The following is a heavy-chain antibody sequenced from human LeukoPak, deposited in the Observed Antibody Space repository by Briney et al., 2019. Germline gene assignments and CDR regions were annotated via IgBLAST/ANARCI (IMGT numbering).Heavy chain of an antibody. Sequence: GGSLRLSCTASGFTFSSYGMHWVRQAPGKGLEWVAVISYDGSNKYYADSVKGRFTISRDNSKNTLYLQMNSLRAEDTAVYYCATYYDSSLPPFDYWGQGTLVTVSS. D-gene: IGHD3-22*01. CDR2: ISYDGSNK. CDR1: GFTFSSYG. CDR3: ATYYDSSLPPFDY. J-gene: IGHJ4*02. V-gene: IGHV3-30*03.